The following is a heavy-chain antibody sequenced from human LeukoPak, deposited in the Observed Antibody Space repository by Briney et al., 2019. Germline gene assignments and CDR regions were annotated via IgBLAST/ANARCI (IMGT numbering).Heavy chain of an antibody. CDR1: GFTFSDYY. J-gene: IGHJ4*02. V-gene: IGHV3-11*01. CDR2: ISSSGSTI. D-gene: IGHD2-2*01. Sequence: GGSLRLSCAASGFTFSDYYMSWIRQAPGKGLEWVSYISSSGSTIYYADSVKGRFTISRDNAKNSLYLQMNSLRAEDMAVYYCARDCTSTVCHDYWGQGTLVTVSS. CDR3: ARDCTSTVCHDY.